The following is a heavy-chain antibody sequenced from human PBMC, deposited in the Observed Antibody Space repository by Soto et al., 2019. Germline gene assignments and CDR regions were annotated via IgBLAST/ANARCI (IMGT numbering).Heavy chain of an antibody. V-gene: IGHV1-69*12. J-gene: IGHJ5*02. Sequence: QVQLVQSGAEVKKPGSSVKVSWKASGGTLSSYASSWVRQAPGQGLEWMGEIIPIFGTANYAQKFQGRVTITADESTSTACMELSSLRSEDTAVYYCARDRGPSSGYYPYWFDPWGQGTLVTVSS. CDR3: ARDRGPSSGYYPYWFDP. CDR2: IIPIFGTA. CDR1: GGTLSSYA. D-gene: IGHD3-22*01.